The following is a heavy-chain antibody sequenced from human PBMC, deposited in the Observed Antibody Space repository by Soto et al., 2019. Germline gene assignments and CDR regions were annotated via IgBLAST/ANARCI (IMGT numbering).Heavy chain of an antibody. V-gene: IGHV2-5*01. Sequence: QITLKESGPTLVKPTQTLTLTCTFSGFSLSTSGVGVGWIRQPPGKALEWLALIYWNDDKRYSPSLKSRLTITKDTSKNQVVLTMTNMDPVDTATYYCAQRRYYYGSGYSGGNWFDPWGQGTLVTVSS. CDR2: IYWNDDK. J-gene: IGHJ5*02. CDR1: GFSLSTSGVG. D-gene: IGHD3-10*01. CDR3: AQRRYYYGSGYSGGNWFDP.